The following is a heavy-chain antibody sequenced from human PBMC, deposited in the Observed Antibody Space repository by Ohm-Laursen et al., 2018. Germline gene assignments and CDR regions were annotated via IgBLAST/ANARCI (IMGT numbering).Heavy chain of an antibody. J-gene: IGHJ4*02. Sequence: GSLRLSCAASGFTFSDHYMDWVRQAPGKGLEWLGRIRRKTEGGTADYAAPVKGRFSISRDDSKNTLSLQMNSLKTEDTAVYYCARDSGYSSGWTFDYWGQGTLVTVSS. CDR3: ARDSGYSSGWTFDY. CDR2: IRRKTEGGTA. D-gene: IGHD6-19*01. CDR1: GFTFSDHY. V-gene: IGHV3-15*01.